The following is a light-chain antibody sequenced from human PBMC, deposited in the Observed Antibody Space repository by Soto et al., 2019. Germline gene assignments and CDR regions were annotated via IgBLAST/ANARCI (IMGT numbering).Light chain of an antibody. Sequence: EIVMTQSPATLSVSPGERATLSCRASESVRSTNLAWYQHKPGQAPRLLIYGASSRATGIPDRFSASGSGTDFTLTISRLEPEDFAVYYCQQYASPYTFGQGTKVDIK. CDR2: GAS. V-gene: IGKV3-20*01. J-gene: IGKJ2*01. CDR3: QQYASPYT. CDR1: ESVRSTN.